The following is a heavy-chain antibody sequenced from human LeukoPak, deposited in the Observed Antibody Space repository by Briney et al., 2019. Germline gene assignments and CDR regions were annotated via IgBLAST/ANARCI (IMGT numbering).Heavy chain of an antibody. Sequence: GGSLRLSCAASGFTFSSYEMNWVRQAPGKGLEWVSYISSSGSTIYYADSVKGRFTISRDNAKNSLYLQMNSLRVEDTAVYYCARAGYSSSWSIDYWGQGTLVTVSS. CDR3: ARAGYSSSWSIDY. CDR1: GFTFSSYE. J-gene: IGHJ4*02. V-gene: IGHV3-48*03. CDR2: ISSSGSTI. D-gene: IGHD6-13*01.